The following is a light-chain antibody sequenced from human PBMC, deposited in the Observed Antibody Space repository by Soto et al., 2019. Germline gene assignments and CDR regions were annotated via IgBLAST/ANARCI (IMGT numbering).Light chain of an antibody. Sequence: IVLTQSPGTLSLSPGETATLSCRASQTVGSTYLAWYQHKPGRAPRLLIYQTSIRAAGIPARFSASGSGTDFTLTISDVQPEDFALYYCHQRQSWPRTFGQGTKVDIK. CDR3: HQRQSWPRT. J-gene: IGKJ1*01. V-gene: IGKV3-11*01. CDR2: QTS. CDR1: QTVGSTY.